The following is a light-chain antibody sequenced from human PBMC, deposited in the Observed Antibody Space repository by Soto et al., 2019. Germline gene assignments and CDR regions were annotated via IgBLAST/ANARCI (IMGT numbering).Light chain of an antibody. CDR2: WAS. Sequence: DTVMTQSPDSLAVSLGERATINCKSSQSVLYSSTNKNYLAWYQQKPGQPPKLLIYWASTRESGVPDRFSGSGSVTDVTLTINSVQAEDVAVYYCQQFSNTPPYTFGQGTRLEIK. CDR1: QSVLYSSTNKNY. CDR3: QQFSNTPPYT. V-gene: IGKV4-1*01. J-gene: IGKJ2*01.